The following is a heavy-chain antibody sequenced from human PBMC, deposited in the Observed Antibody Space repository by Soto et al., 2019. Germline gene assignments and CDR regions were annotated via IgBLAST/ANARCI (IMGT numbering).Heavy chain of an antibody. CDR1: GFTFSSYA. V-gene: IGHV3-23*01. CDR2: ISGSGGST. Sequence: GGSLRLSCAASGFTFSSYAMSWVRQAPGKGLEWVSAISGSGGSTYYADSVKGRFTISRDNSKNTLYLQMNSLRAEDTAVYYCARKSITMVRGVIINPEGDYYYYGMDVWGQGTTVTVSS. J-gene: IGHJ6*02. CDR3: ARKSITMVRGVIINPEGDYYYYGMDV. D-gene: IGHD3-10*01.